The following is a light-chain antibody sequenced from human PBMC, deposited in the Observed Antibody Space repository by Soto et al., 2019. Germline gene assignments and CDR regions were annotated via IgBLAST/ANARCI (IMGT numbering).Light chain of an antibody. CDR2: EVS. J-gene: IGLJ2*01. V-gene: IGLV2-8*01. CDR3: SSYAGNNNLV. Sequence: QSVLTHPPSASGSPGQSFTISCTGTSSDVAGYNYVSWYQQHPGKAPKLMIYEVSKRPSGVPDRFSGSKSGNTASLTVSGLQAEDEADYYCSSYAGNNNLVFGGGTKLTVL. CDR1: SSDVAGYNY.